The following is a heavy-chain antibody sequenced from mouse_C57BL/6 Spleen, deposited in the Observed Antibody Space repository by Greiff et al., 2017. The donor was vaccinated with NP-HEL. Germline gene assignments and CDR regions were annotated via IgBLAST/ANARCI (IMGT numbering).Heavy chain of an antibody. CDR1: GFTFTDYY. J-gene: IGHJ3*01. D-gene: IGHD2-2*01. CDR2: IRNKANGYTT. Sequence: EVKLMESGGGLVQPGGSLSLSCAASGFTFTDYYMSWVRQPPGKALEWLGFIRNKANGYTTEYSASVKGRFTISRDNYQSIIYLQMNALRAEDSATYSCARQVVTSGTAWFAYWGQGTLVTVSA. V-gene: IGHV7-3*01. CDR3: ARQVVTSGTAWFAY.